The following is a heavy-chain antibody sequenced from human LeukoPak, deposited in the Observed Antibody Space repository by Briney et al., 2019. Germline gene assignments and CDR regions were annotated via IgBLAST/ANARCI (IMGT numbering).Heavy chain of an antibody. CDR3: AKDRLIYDSSGYPFH. J-gene: IGHJ4*02. CDR2: ISYDGSNK. D-gene: IGHD3-22*01. Sequence: GRSLRLSCAASGFTFSSYGMHWVRQAPGKGLEWVAVISYDGSNKYYADSVKGRFTISRDNSKNTLYLQMNSLRAEDTAVYYCAKDRLIYDSSGYPFHWGQGTLVTVSS. V-gene: IGHV3-30*18. CDR1: GFTFSSYG.